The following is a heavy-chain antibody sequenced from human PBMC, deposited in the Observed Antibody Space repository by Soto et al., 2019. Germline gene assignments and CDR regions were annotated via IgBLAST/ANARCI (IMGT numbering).Heavy chain of an antibody. D-gene: IGHD3-22*01. CDR3: ARAYYYYDSSGYAFDI. Sequence: GGSLRLSCAASGFTFSDHYMDWVRQAPGKGLEWVGRTRNKANSYTTEYAASVKGRFTISRDDSKNSLYLQMNSLKTEDTAVYYCARAYYYYDSSGYAFDIWGQGTMVTVSS. J-gene: IGHJ3*02. CDR2: TRNKANSYTT. CDR1: GFTFSDHY. V-gene: IGHV3-72*01.